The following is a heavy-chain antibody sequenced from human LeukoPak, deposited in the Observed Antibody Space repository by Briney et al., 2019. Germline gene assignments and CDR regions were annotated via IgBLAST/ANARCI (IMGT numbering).Heavy chain of an antibody. Sequence: ASVKVSCKASGYTFTSYDINWVRQATGQGLEWMGWMNPNSGNTGYAQKFQGRVTMTRNTSISTAYMELSSLRSEDTAVYYCARSPHTMVRGVIRYYYYYGMDVWGQGTTVTVSS. CDR3: ARSPHTMVRGVIRYYYYYGMDV. J-gene: IGHJ6*02. V-gene: IGHV1-8*01. D-gene: IGHD3-10*01. CDR1: GYTFTSYD. CDR2: MNPNSGNT.